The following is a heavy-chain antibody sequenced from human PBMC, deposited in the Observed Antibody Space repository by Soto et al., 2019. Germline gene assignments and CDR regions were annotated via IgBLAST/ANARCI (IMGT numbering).Heavy chain of an antibody. D-gene: IGHD3-22*01. CDR3: ASNYYDSSGYYYYYYYYGMDV. V-gene: IGHV1-8*01. J-gene: IGHJ6*02. Sequence: QVQLVQSGAEVKKPGASVKVSCKASGYTFTSYDINWVRQATGQGLEWMGWMNPNSGNTGYAQKFQGRVTMTRNTSISTAYMELSSLRSEDTAVYYCASNYYDSSGYYYYYYYYGMDVWGQGTTVTVSS. CDR2: MNPNSGNT. CDR1: GYTFTSYD.